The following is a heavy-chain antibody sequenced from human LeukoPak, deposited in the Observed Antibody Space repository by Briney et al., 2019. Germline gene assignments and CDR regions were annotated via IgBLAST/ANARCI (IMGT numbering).Heavy chain of an antibody. CDR3: ARNWFDP. V-gene: IGHV3-53*05. CDR1: GFTVSSDY. J-gene: IGHJ5*02. CDR2: IYSGGST. Sequence: GSLRLSCAASGFTVSSDYMSWVRQAPGKGLEWLSVIYSGGSTYYADSVKGRFTISRDKSKNTVYLQMNSLRFEDTAMYYCARNWFDPWGQGTLVTVSS.